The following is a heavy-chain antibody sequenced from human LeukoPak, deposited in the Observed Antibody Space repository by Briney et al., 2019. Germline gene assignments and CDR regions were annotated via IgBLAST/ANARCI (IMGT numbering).Heavy chain of an antibody. J-gene: IGHJ1*01. Sequence: QTGGSLRLSCAASGFTFSSYAMSWVRQAPGKGLEWVSAISGSGGSTYYADSVKGRFTISRDNSKNTLYLQMNSLRAEDTAVYYCAKDLQWLVTPYFQHWGQGTLVTVSS. CDR3: AKDLQWLVTPYFQH. CDR2: ISGSGGST. D-gene: IGHD6-19*01. V-gene: IGHV3-23*01. CDR1: GFTFSSYA.